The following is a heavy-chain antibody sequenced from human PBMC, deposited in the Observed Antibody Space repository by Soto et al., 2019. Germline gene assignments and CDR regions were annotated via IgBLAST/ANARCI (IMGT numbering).Heavy chain of an antibody. CDR2: IYYSGST. CDR1: GGSISSSSYY. V-gene: IGHV4-39*01. J-gene: IGHJ4*02. D-gene: IGHD1-26*01. Sequence: QLQLQESGPGLVKPSETLSLTCTVSGGSISSSSYYWGWIRQPPGKGLEWIGSIYYSGSTYYNPSLKSRVTISVDTSKNQFSLKLSSVTAADTAVYYCARPVQGARAEFDYWGQGTLVTVSS. CDR3: ARPVQGARAEFDY.